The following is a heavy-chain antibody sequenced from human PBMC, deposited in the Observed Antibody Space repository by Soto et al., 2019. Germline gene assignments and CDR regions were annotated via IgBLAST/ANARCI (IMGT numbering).Heavy chain of an antibody. J-gene: IGHJ5*02. CDR2: ISYDGSNK. Sequence: GGSLRLSCAASAFTFSSYNMNWVRQAPGKGLEWVAVISYDGSNKYYADSVKGRFTISRDNSKNTLYLQMNSLRAEDTAVYYRARDLPVYCSGGSCYRKSRFDPWGQGTLVTVSS. V-gene: IGHV3-30-3*01. CDR1: AFTFSSYN. CDR3: ARDLPVYCSGGSCYRKSRFDP. D-gene: IGHD2-15*01.